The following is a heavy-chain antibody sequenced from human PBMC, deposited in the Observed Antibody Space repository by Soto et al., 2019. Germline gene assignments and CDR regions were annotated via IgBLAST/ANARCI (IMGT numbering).Heavy chain of an antibody. CDR2: ISAYNGNT. Sequence: ASVKVSCKASGYTFTSYGISWVRQAPGQGLEWMGWISAYNGNTNYAQKLQGRVTMTTDTSTSTAYMELRSLRSDDTAVYYCAIDRQYCSSTSCPAPWFDPWGQGILVTVSS. CDR1: GYTFTSYG. D-gene: IGHD2-2*01. J-gene: IGHJ5*02. CDR3: AIDRQYCSSTSCPAPWFDP. V-gene: IGHV1-18*01.